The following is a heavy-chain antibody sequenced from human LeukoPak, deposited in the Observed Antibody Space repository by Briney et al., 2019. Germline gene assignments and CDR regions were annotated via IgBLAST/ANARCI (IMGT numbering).Heavy chain of an antibody. V-gene: IGHV4-59*08. D-gene: IGHD1-26*01. J-gene: IGHJ6*02. CDR3: ARPSRQVGPYYGMDV. CDR2: ISNSGST. CDR1: GGSITSYY. Sequence: SETLSLTCTVSGGSITSYYWSWIRQTPGKGLGWIGYISNSGSTNYNPSLKSRVTISVDTSKNQFSLKLSSVTAADTAVYYCARPSRQVGPYYGMDVWGQGTTVTVSS.